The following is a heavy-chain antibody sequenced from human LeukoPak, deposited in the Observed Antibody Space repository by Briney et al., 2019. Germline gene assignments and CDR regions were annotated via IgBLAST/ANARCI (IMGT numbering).Heavy chain of an antibody. Sequence: GSSVKVSCKASGGTFSSYAISWVRQAPGQGLEWMGRIIPILGIANYAQKLQGRVTITADKSTSTAYMELSSLRSEDTAVYYCARGLATIKSYYYYGMDVWGQGTTVTVSS. D-gene: IGHD5-24*01. J-gene: IGHJ6*02. CDR3: ARGLATIKSYYYYGMDV. CDR1: GGTFSSYA. CDR2: IIPILGIA. V-gene: IGHV1-69*04.